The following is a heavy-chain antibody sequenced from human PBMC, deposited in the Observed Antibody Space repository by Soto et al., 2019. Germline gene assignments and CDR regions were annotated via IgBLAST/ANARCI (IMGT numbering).Heavy chain of an antibody. D-gene: IGHD4-17*01. CDR1: DGSISSYY. J-gene: IGHJ4*02. V-gene: IGHV4-59*01. Sequence: SETLSLTCTVSDGSISSYYWGWIRQPPGKGLEWIGNIYYSGSTNYNPSLKSRVIISIDTSKTQFSLKLTSVTAADTAVYYCAGTDYGDFEFGYWGQGALVTVSS. CDR2: IYYSGST. CDR3: AGTDYGDFEFGY.